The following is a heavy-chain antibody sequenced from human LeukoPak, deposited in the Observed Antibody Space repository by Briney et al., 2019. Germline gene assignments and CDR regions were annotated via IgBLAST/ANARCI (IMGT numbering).Heavy chain of an antibody. V-gene: IGHV1-18*01. CDR1: GYTFTSYG. D-gene: IGHD3-22*01. CDR2: ITGYNANA. CDR3: ARVYYYDSSGHNWFDP. Sequence: ASVKVSCKASGYTFTSYGISGVRQAPGQGLEWMGWITGYNANAKYAQNLQGRVTMTTDTSTSTAYMDLRSLRSDDTAVYYCARVYYYDSSGHNWFDPWGQGTLVTVSS. J-gene: IGHJ5*02.